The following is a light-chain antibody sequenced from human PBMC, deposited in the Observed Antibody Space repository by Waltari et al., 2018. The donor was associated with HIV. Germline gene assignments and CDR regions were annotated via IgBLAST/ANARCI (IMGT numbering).Light chain of an antibody. V-gene: IGLV2-23*02. Sequence: QSVLTQPASVSGSPGQSITITCTGTSSDVGNSNLVSWYPQHPGKAPKLIIYEVTKRPSGVSSRFSGSKSGNTASLTSSGLQAEDEADYYCCSYVGSNVWVFGGGTKLTVL. CDR1: SSDVGNSNL. CDR3: CSYVGSNVWV. J-gene: IGLJ3*02. CDR2: EVT.